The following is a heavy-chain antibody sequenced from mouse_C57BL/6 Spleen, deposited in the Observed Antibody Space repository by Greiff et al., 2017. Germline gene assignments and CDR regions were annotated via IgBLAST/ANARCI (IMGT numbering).Heavy chain of an antibody. CDR1: GYTFTDYE. CDR3: TRYGTVVANYAMDY. CDR2: IDPETGGT. J-gene: IGHJ4*01. V-gene: IGHV1-15*01. D-gene: IGHD1-1*01. Sequence: QVQLQQSGAELVRPGASVTLSCKASGYTFTDYEMHWVKQTPVHGLEWIGAIDPETGGTAYNQKFKGKAILTADKSSSTAYMELRSLTYEDSAVYYCTRYGTVVANYAMDYWGQGTSVTVSS.